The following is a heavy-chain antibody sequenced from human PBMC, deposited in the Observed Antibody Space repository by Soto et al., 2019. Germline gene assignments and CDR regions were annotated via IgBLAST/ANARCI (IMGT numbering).Heavy chain of an antibody. Sequence: SETLSLTCAVYGGSFSGYYWSWIRQPPGKGLEWIGEINHSGSTNYNPSLKSRVTISVDTSKNQFSLKLSSVTAADTAVYYCARGHTFGGVIVIPFSVSYYFDYWGQGTLVTVSS. CDR1: GGSFSGYY. D-gene: IGHD3-16*02. CDR3: ARGHTFGGVIVIPFSVSYYFDY. CDR2: INHSGST. V-gene: IGHV4-34*01. J-gene: IGHJ4*02.